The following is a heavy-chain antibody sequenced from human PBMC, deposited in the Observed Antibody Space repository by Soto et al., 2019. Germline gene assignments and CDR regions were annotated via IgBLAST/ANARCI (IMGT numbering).Heavy chain of an antibody. CDR1: GGSISSSSYY. CDR3: ARLTRSEGGNYGQ. CDR2: IYYSGST. V-gene: IGHV4-31*03. D-gene: IGHD3-22*01. Sequence: QVQLQESGPGLVKPSQTLSLTCTVSGGSISSSSYYWSWIRQHPGKGLEWIGYIYYSGSTNYNPSLKSRVTISLDRSKNQFSLKPSSVTAADTAMYYCARLTRSEGGNYGQWGQGTQVTVSS. J-gene: IGHJ4*02.